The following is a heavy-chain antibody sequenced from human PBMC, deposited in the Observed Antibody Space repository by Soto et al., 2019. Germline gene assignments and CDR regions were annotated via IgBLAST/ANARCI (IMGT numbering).Heavy chain of an antibody. CDR2: IKSKRDGGTT. CDR1: GFTFSNAW. J-gene: IGHJ4*02. D-gene: IGHD3-9*01. Sequence: TGGSLRLSCTVSGFTFSNAWMSWVRQAPGKGLEWVGRIKSKRDGGTTDYAAPVKGRFTISRDDSKNTLYLQMNTLKTEDTAVYYCTTGHSYDLLTILDYWGQETLVTVSS. V-gene: IGHV3-15*01. CDR3: TTGHSYDLLTILDY.